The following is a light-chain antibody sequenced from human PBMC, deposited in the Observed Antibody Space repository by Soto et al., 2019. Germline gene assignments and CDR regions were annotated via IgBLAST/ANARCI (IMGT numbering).Light chain of an antibody. CDR2: STN. V-gene: IGLV8-61*01. Sequence: QTVVTQEPSFSVSPGRTVTLTCGLTSGSVSTSYYPSWYQQTPGQAPRTLIYSTNTRSSGVPDRFSGSILGNKAALTITGAQADYESDYYCVLYIGSGITVFATGTKLTVL. J-gene: IGLJ1*01. CDR1: SGSVSTSYY. CDR3: VLYIGSGITV.